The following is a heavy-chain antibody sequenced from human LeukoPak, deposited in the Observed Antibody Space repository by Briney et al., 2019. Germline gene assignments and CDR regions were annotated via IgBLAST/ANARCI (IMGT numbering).Heavy chain of an antibody. Sequence: GRSLRLSCAASGFTFSSYGMHWVRQAPGKGLEWVAVISYDGSNKYYADSGKGPFTISRDNSKNTLYLQMNSLRAEDTAVYYCAKDLIAVAGLFDYWGQGTLVTVSS. CDR2: ISYDGSNK. CDR1: GFTFSSYG. V-gene: IGHV3-30*18. CDR3: AKDLIAVAGLFDY. D-gene: IGHD6-19*01. J-gene: IGHJ4*02.